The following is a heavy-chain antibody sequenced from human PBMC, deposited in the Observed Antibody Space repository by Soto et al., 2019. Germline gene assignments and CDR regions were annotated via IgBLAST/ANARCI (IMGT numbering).Heavy chain of an antibody. J-gene: IGHJ4*02. D-gene: IGHD2-15*01. CDR1: GSSIRSDNW. CDR3: ARLVGYCVGGICYSAFFFDD. CDR2: IYYTGST. Sequence: QVRLQESGPGLVKPSDTLSLTCAVSGSSIRSDNWWAWIRRAPGKGLEWIGDIYYTGSTNFNPSLKSRATMSVDTSENRFSLKLTSVPAVDTAVYYCARLVGYCVGGICYSAFFFDDWCQGTQVTVSS. V-gene: IGHV4-28*01.